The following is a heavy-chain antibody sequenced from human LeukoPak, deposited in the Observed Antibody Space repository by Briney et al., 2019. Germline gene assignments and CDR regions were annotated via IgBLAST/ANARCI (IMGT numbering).Heavy chain of an antibody. V-gene: IGHV4-34*01. Sequence: SETLSLTCAVYGGSFSGYYWSWIRQPPGKGLEWIGEINHSGNTNYNPSLKSRVTISVDTSKNQFSLKLSSVTAADTAVYYCARPVSGFSGWYYNYWGQGTLVTV. CDR1: GGSFSGYY. J-gene: IGHJ4*02. CDR3: ARPVSGFSGWYYNY. D-gene: IGHD6-19*01. CDR2: INHSGNT.